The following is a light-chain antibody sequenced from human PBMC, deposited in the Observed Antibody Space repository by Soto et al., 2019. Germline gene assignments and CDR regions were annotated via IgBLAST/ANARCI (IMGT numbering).Light chain of an antibody. J-gene: IGKJ1*01. V-gene: IGKV3-15*01. CDR3: QQYNNWPPWT. Sequence: EIVMTQSPATMSVSPGERATLSCRASQSVSSNLAWYQQKPGQAPRLLIYGESTRATGIPARFSGSGPGTEFKLTISRLQYEDFAVYYCQQYNNWPPWTFGQGTKVQIK. CDR2: GES. CDR1: QSVSSN.